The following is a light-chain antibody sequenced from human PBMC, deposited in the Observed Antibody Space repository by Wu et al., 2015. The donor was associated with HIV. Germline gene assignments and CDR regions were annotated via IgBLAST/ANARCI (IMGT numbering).Light chain of an antibody. CDR3: QQYNSPYT. J-gene: IGKJ2*01. CDR1: QSVSTW. CDR2: EAS. Sequence: DIQMTQSPSTLSASVGDRVTITCRASQSVSTWLAWYQQKPGRPPKLLIYEASNLEGGVPSRFSGSGSETEFTLTISSLQPDDVATYYCQQYNSPYTFGQGTKVEIK. V-gene: IGKV1-5*03.